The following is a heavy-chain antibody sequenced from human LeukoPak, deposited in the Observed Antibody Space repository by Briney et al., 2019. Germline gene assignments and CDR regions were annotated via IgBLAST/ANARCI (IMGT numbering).Heavy chain of an antibody. CDR1: GYTFTSYG. J-gene: IGHJ6*02. CDR3: ARDTYSGSWEGDYYYYYGMDV. V-gene: IGHV1-18*01. Sequence: ASVKVTCKAYGYTFTSYGISWVRQAPGQGLEWVGWISAYNGNTNYAQKLQGRVTMTTDTSTSTAYMELRSLRSDDTAVYYCARDTYSGSWEGDYYYYYGMDVWGQGTTVTVSS. D-gene: IGHD6-13*01. CDR2: ISAYNGNT.